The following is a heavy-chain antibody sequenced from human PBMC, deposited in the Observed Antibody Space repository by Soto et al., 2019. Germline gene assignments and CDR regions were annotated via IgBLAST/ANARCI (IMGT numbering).Heavy chain of an antibody. CDR1: GGSFSGYY. CDR2: INHSGST. D-gene: IGHD5-18*01. J-gene: IGHJ6*02. Sequence: PSETLSLTCAVYGGSFSGYYWSWIRQPPGKGLEWIGEINHSGSTNYNPSLKSRVTISVDTSKNQFSLKLSSVTAADTAVYYCARGRGYSYGQHYYYYGMDVWGQGTTVTVSS. CDR3: ARGRGYSYGQHYYYYGMDV. V-gene: IGHV4-34*01.